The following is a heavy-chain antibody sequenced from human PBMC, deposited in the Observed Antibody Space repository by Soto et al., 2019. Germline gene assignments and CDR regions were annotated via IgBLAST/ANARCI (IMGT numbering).Heavy chain of an antibody. D-gene: IGHD2-8*01. CDR1: GYTFTGYY. J-gene: IGHJ6*02. V-gene: IGHV1-2*04. Sequence: ASVKVSCKASGYTFTGYYMHWVRQAPGQGLELMGWINPNSGGTNFAQKFQGWVTMTRDTSISTVYMVLSRLRSDDTALYYFARGVGLMVYENYYYGMDVWGQGTTVTVSS. CDR3: ARGVGLMVYENYYYGMDV. CDR2: INPNSGGT.